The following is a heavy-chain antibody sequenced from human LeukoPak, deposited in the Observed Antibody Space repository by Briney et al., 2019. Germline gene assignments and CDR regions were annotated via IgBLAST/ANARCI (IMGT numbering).Heavy chain of an antibody. CDR2: INPNSGGT. J-gene: IGHJ5*02. Sequence: ASVKVSCKASGYTFTGYYMHWVRQAPGQGLEWMGWINPNSGGTNYAQKFQGRVTMTTDTSTSTAYMQLRSLRSDDTAMYYCARDVGITVADSFDPWGQGTLVTVSS. CDR3: ARDVGITVADSFDP. CDR1: GYTFTGYY. V-gene: IGHV1-2*02. D-gene: IGHD6-19*01.